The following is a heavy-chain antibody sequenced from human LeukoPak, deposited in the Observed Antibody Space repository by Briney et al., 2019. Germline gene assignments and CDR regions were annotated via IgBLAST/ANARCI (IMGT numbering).Heavy chain of an antibody. CDR2: ISSSSSYI. CDR3: ARDRYYYGSGFDY. Sequence: GGSLRLSCAASGFTFSSYSMNWVRQAPGKGLEWVSSISSSSSYIYYADSVRGRFTISRDNAKNSLYLQMNSLRAEDTAAYYCARDRYYYGSGFDYWGQGTLVTVSS. D-gene: IGHD3-10*01. J-gene: IGHJ4*02. CDR1: GFTFSSYS. V-gene: IGHV3-21*01.